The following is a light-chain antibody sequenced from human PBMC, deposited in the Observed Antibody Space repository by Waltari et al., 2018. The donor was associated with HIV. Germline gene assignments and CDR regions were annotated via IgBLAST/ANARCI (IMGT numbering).Light chain of an antibody. CDR1: SSDVAVYNY. CDR3: SSYTSSSTWV. J-gene: IGLJ3*02. V-gene: IGLV2-14*03. CDR2: DVS. Sequence: QSALTQPASVSGSPGQSITISCTGTSSDVAVYNYVSWYQQHPGKVPKLIIYDVSGRPSGVSNRFSGSKSGNTASLTISGLQAEDEADYYCSSYTSSSTWVFGGGTKLTVL.